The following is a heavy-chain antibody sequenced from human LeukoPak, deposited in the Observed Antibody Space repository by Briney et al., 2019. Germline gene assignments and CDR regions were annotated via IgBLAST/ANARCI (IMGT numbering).Heavy chain of an antibody. CDR1: GGSFSGYY. J-gene: IGHJ5*02. V-gene: IGHV4-34*01. D-gene: IGHD3-3*01. CDR2: INHSGST. Sequence: PSETLSLTCAVYGGSFSGYYWSWIRQPPGKGLEWIGEINHSGSTNYNPSLKSRVTISVDTSKNQFSLKLSSVTAADKAVYYCARGSRITIFGVVNPNWFDPWGQGTLVTVSS. CDR3: ARGSRITIFGVVNPNWFDP.